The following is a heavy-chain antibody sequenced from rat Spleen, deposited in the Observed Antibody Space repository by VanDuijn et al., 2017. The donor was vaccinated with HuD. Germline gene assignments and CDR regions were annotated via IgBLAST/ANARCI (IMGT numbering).Heavy chain of an antibody. V-gene: IGHV5-29*01. CDR1: GFTFSDYY. CDR3: ARRHYGYTDYFDY. Sequence: EVQLVESDGGLVQPGRSLKLSCAASGFTFSDYYMAWVRQAPTKGLEWVATLSYDGHTTYYRDSVKGRFTISRDIAKSTLYLQMDSLGSEDTATYYCARRHYGYTDYFDYWGQGVMVTVSS. J-gene: IGHJ2*01. D-gene: IGHD1-11*01. CDR2: LSYDGHTT.